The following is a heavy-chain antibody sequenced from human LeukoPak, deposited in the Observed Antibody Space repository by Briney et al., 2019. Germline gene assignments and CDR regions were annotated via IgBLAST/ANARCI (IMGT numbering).Heavy chain of an antibody. CDR2: ITSSGTYI. J-gene: IGHJ4*02. V-gene: IGHV3-21*04. Sequence: GGSLRLSCAASGSTFNNYNMNWVRQAPGKALEWVSSITSSGTYIFYADSVKGRFTISRDNAKNSLYLQMNSLRAEDTALYYCARDDYGSGSWHDSWGQGTLVTVSS. CDR1: GSTFNNYN. D-gene: IGHD3-10*01. CDR3: ARDDYGSGSWHDS.